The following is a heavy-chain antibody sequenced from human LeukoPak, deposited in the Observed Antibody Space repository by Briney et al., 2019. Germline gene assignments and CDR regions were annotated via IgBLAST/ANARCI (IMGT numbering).Heavy chain of an antibody. CDR2: KNTNSGNT. CDR1: GYTFTSYD. Sequence: ASVKVSCKASGYTFTSYDVNWVRQATGQGLEWMGWKNTNSGNTGYAQKFQGRVTMTRNTSISTAYMELSSLRSEDTAVYYCARGPIENYYGSGSYYNYWGQGTLVTVSS. V-gene: IGHV1-8*01. J-gene: IGHJ4*02. D-gene: IGHD3-10*01. CDR3: ARGPIENYYGSGSYYNY.